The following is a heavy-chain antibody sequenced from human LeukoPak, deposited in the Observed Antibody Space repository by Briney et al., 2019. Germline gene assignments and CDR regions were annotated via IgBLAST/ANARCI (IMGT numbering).Heavy chain of an antibody. Sequence: GRSLRLSCAASGFTFSSYGMHWVRQAPGKGLEWVAVISYDGSNKYYADSVKGRFTISRDNSKNTLYLQMNSLRAEDTAVCHCAKDDLGIASYYYYGMDVWGQGTTVTVSS. D-gene: IGHD6-13*01. J-gene: IGHJ6*02. CDR1: GFTFSSYG. CDR3: AKDDLGIASYYYYGMDV. V-gene: IGHV3-30*18. CDR2: ISYDGSNK.